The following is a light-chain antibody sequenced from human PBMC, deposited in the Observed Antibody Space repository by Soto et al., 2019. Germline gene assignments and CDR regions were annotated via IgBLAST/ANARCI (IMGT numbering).Light chain of an antibody. CDR2: DAS. Sequence: EIVLTQSPATLSLSPGERATLSCRASQSVSSYLAWYQQKPGHVPRLLIYDASNRATGIPARFSGSGSGTDFTLTISSLEPDDFAVYYCQQRSDWPSTFGGGTKVQIK. J-gene: IGKJ4*01. CDR3: QQRSDWPST. V-gene: IGKV3-11*01. CDR1: QSVSSY.